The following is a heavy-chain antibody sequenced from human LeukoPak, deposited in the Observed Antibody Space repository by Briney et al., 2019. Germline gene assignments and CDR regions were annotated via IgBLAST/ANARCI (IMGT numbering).Heavy chain of an antibody. D-gene: IGHD4-17*01. Sequence: GASVKVSCKASGYTFTGYYMHWVRQAPGQGLEWMGWINPNSGGTNYAQKFQGRVTMTRNTSISTAYMELSSLRSEDTAVYYCARGGYGETHYYYMDVWGKGTTVTISS. CDR3: ARGGYGETHYYYMDV. J-gene: IGHJ6*03. V-gene: IGHV1-2*02. CDR1: GYTFTGYY. CDR2: INPNSGGT.